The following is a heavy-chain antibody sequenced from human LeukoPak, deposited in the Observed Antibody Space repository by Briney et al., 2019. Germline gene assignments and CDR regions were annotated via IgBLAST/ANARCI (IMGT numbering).Heavy chain of an antibody. CDR3: ARQATYSSTWTSFDP. D-gene: IGHD6-13*01. Sequence: KTSETLSLTCTVSGGSISSSSYYWGWIRQPPGKGLEWIGSIYYSGNTYYNPSLKSRVTISVDTSKNQFSLRLTSVTAADTAVYYCARQATYSSTWTSFDPWGQGTLVTVSS. CDR2: IYYSGNT. CDR1: GGSISSSSYY. J-gene: IGHJ5*02. V-gene: IGHV4-39*01.